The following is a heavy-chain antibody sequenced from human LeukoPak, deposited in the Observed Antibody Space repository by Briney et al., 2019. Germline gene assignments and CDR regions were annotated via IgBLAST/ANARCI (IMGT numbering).Heavy chain of an antibody. J-gene: IGHJ6*03. Sequence: GGSLRLSCEASGFIVSANYMSWVRQAPGEGLHWVSLIDSAGSTNYADSVRGRFTISRDNSKNTLYLQMNSLTTEDTAVYFCARSAYFHYMDVWGKGTTVTVSS. V-gene: IGHV3-53*01. CDR1: GFIVSANY. CDR3: ARSAYFHYMDV. CDR2: IDSAGST.